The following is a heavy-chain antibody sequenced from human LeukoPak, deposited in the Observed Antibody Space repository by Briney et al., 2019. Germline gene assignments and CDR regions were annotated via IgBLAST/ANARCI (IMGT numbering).Heavy chain of an antibody. CDR3: ARDRYNYGYYFDY. V-gene: IGHV3-7*01. Sequence: PGGSLRLSCAASGFTFSSYWMSWVRQAPGKGLEWVANIKQDGSEKYYVDSVKGRFTISRDNAKNSLYLQINSLRAEDTAVYYCARDRYNYGYYFDYWGQGTLVTVSS. J-gene: IGHJ4*02. CDR2: IKQDGSEK. CDR1: GFTFSSYW. D-gene: IGHD3-10*01.